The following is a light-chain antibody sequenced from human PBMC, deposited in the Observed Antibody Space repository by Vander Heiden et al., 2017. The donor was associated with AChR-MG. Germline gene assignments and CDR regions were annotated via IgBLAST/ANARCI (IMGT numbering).Light chain of an antibody. Sequence: QSVLTQPPSVSVAPGQRVTISCTGSSSNIGAGYDVHWYQQLPGTAPKLLIYGNSNRPSGVPDRFSGSKSGTSASLAITGLQAEDEADYYCQSYDSSLSGSKVFGTGTKVT. V-gene: IGLV1-40*01. CDR3: QSYDSSLSGSKV. CDR2: GNS. CDR1: SSNIGAGYD. J-gene: IGLJ1*01.